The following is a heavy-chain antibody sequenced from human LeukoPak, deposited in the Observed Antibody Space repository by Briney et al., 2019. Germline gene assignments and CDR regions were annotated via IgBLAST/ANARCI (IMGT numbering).Heavy chain of an antibody. V-gene: IGHV3-30*03. CDR2: ILYDGSNK. J-gene: IGHJ4*02. D-gene: IGHD3-3*02. CDR1: GFTFSSYG. Sequence: GGSLRLSCAASGFTFSSYGMHWVRQAPGKGLEWVAVILYDGSNKYYADSVKGRFTISRDNSKNTLYLQMNSLRAEDTAVYYCARDSGHSWSEHNLRGPSRWGQGTLVTVSS. CDR3: ARDSGHSWSEHNLRGPSR.